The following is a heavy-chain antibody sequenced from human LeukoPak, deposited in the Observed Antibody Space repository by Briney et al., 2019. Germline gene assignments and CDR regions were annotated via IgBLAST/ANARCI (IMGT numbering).Heavy chain of an antibody. CDR2: INHSGST. V-gene: IGHV4-34*01. Sequence: KPSETLSLTCAVYGGSFSGYYWSWIRQPPGKGLEWIGEINHSGSTNYNPSLKSRVTISVDTSKNQFSLKLISVTAADTAVYYCARVGPDYWGQGTLVTVSS. CDR3: ARVGPDY. CDR1: GGSFSGYY. J-gene: IGHJ4*02.